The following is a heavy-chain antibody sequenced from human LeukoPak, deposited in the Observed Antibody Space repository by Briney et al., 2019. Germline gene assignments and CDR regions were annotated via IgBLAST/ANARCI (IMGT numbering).Heavy chain of an antibody. D-gene: IGHD3-10*01. CDR2: IYTSGST. Sequence: KPSETLSLTCTVSGGSISSYYWSWIRQPAGKGLEWIGRIYTSGSTNYNPSLKSRVTISVDKSKNQFSLKLSSVTAADTAVYYCARDFQGSGSYYVPGAFDIWGQGTMVTVSS. CDR3: ARDFQGSGSYYVPGAFDI. J-gene: IGHJ3*02. V-gene: IGHV4-4*07. CDR1: GGSISSYY.